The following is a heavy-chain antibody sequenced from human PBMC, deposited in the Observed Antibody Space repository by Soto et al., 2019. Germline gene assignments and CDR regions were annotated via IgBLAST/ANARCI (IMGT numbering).Heavy chain of an antibody. Sequence: NPGGSLRLSCAASGFTFSSYSMNWVRQAPGKGLEWVSSISSSSSYIYYADSVKGRFTISRDNAKNSLYLQMNSLRAEDTAVYYCARDSGIVVVTSGIDYWGQGTLVTVSS. J-gene: IGHJ4*02. CDR3: ARDSGIVVVTSGIDY. CDR1: GFTFSSYS. D-gene: IGHD2-21*02. V-gene: IGHV3-21*01. CDR2: ISSSSSYI.